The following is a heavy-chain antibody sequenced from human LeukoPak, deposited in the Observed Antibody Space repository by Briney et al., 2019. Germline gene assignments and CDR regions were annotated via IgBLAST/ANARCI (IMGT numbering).Heavy chain of an antibody. Sequence: GGSLRLSCAASGFTFSSYAMSWVRRAPGKGLEWVSAISESGGSTYYADSVKGRFTISRDNAKNSLYLQMNSLRAEDTAVYYCARAWTTVTTSTPADYWGQGTLVTVSS. CDR2: ISESGGST. CDR1: GFTFSSYA. CDR3: ARAWTTVTTSTPADY. D-gene: IGHD4-17*01. V-gene: IGHV3-23*01. J-gene: IGHJ4*02.